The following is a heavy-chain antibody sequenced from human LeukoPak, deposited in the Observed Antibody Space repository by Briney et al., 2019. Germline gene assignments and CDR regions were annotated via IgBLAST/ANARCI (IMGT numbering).Heavy chain of an antibody. CDR2: VRFDGSDH. J-gene: IGHJ4*02. D-gene: IGHD3-3*01. Sequence: GRSLKLSCAASGFTFSDYGMHWVRQAPGKGLEWVAAVRFDGSDHYHEDYVKGRFTISRDNSKNTVYLQMNSLRAEDTAVYYCARDLYDYFLDYWGQGTVVTVSS. CDR1: GFTFSDYG. CDR3: ARDLYDYFLDY. V-gene: IGHV3-33*01.